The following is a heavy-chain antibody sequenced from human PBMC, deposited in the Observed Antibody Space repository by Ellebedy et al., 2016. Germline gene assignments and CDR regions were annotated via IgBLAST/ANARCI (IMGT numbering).Heavy chain of an antibody. CDR1: GFTFVDFS. D-gene: IGHD3-10*01. Sequence: GGSLRLSCAASGFTFVDFSMHWVRQVPGKGLEWVAFTGRDGDTAYYADSLKGRFTISRDKSKNSLYLQMNSLRIEDSAFYFCAKEDSGSFFSPGGYWGQGTLVTGSS. CDR3: AKEDSGSFFSPGGY. V-gene: IGHV3-43*01. CDR2: TGRDGDTA. J-gene: IGHJ4*02.